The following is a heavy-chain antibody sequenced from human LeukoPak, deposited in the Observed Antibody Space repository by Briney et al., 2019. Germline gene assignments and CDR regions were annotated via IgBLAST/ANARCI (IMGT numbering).Heavy chain of an antibody. V-gene: IGHV3-30*18. J-gene: IGHJ4*02. Sequence: GGSLRLSCAASGFTFSSYGMHWVRQAPGKGLEWVAVISYDGSNKNYADSVKGRFTISRDNSKNTLYLQMNSLRAEDTAVYCCAKEAYGDYHPVVDYWGQGTLVTVSS. CDR1: GFTFSSYG. D-gene: IGHD4-17*01. CDR2: ISYDGSNK. CDR3: AKEAYGDYHPVVDY.